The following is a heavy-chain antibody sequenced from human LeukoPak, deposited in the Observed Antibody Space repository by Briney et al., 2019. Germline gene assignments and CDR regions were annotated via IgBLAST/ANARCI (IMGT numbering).Heavy chain of an antibody. Sequence: SSETLSLTCAVYGGSFSGYYWSWIRQPPGKGLEWIGYIYYSGSTNYNPSLKSRVTISVDTSKNQFSLKLSSVTAADTAVYYCARWGPAYYYDSSGYPGAFDIWGQGTMVTVSS. D-gene: IGHD3-22*01. V-gene: IGHV4-59*01. CDR2: IYYSGST. CDR3: ARWGPAYYYDSSGYPGAFDI. J-gene: IGHJ3*02. CDR1: GGSFSGYY.